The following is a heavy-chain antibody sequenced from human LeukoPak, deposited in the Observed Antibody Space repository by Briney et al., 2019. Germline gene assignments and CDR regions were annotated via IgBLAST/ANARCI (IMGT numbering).Heavy chain of an antibody. J-gene: IGHJ6*03. D-gene: IGHD3-16*01. V-gene: IGHV1-69*05. CDR3: ARTLDMSGAGGVYYYYMDV. CDR1: GGTFSSYA. Sequence: SVKVSCNASGGTFSSYAISWVRQAPGQGLEWMGGIIPIFGTANYAQKFQGRVTITTDESTSTAYMELSSLRSEDTAVYYCARTLDMSGAGGVYYYYMDVWGKGTTVTVSS. CDR2: IIPIFGTA.